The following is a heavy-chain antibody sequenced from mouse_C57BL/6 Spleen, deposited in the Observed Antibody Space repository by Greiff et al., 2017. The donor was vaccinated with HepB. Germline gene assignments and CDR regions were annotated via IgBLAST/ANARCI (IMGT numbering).Heavy chain of an antibody. J-gene: IGHJ1*03. Sequence: GGGLVQPKGSLKLSCAASGFTFNTYAMHWVRQAPGKGLEWVARIRSKSSNYATYYADSVKDRFTISRDDSQSMLYLQMNNLKTEDTAMYYCVRGPLDLLWLRWYFDVWGTGTTVTVSS. CDR1: GFTFNTYA. CDR2: IRSKSSNYAT. CDR3: VRGPLDLLWLRWYFDV. V-gene: IGHV10-3*01. D-gene: IGHD2-2*01.